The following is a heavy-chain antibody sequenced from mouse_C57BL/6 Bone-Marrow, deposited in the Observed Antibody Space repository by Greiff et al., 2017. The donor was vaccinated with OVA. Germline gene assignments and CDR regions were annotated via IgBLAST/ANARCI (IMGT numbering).Heavy chain of an antibody. CDR1: GYAFSSSW. V-gene: IGHV1-82*01. CDR2: IYPGDGDT. CDR3: AGSYSYAMDY. Sequence: QVQLKQSGPELVKPGASVKISCKASGYAFSSSWMNWVKQRPGKGLEWIGQIYPGDGDTTYNGKFKGKATLTADKSSSTAYMQLSSLTSEDSAVYFCAGSYSYAMDYWGQGTSVTVSS. D-gene: IGHD2-12*01. J-gene: IGHJ4*01.